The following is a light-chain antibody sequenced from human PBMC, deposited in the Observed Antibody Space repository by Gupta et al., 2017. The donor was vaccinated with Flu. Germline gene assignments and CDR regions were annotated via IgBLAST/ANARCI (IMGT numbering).Light chain of an antibody. J-gene: IGKJ1*01. Sequence: DLDMTQSPLSLPVTPGEPAYLSCSSSQSLLHSNVYNYWDWYLQKQGKSPQRRTLVASNRASGGHERLRGRGSGKNWIPERRRVGAEDLGVYDGMKAIQSPETFGQGTKLEIK. CDR2: VAS. CDR3: MKAIQSPET. V-gene: IGKV2-28*01. CDR1: QSLLHSNVYNY.